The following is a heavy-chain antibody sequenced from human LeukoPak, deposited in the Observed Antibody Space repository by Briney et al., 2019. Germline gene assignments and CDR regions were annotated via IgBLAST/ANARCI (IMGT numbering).Heavy chain of an antibody. V-gene: IGHV4-34*01. CDR1: GGSFSGYY. D-gene: IGHD2-2*01. Sequence: SETLSLTCAVYGGSFSGYYWSWIRQPPGKGLEWIGEINHSGSTNYNPSLKSRVTISVDTSKNQFSLKLSSVTAADTAVYYCARIPGIVVVPAAMGIDAFGIWGQGTMVTVSS. CDR2: INHSGST. J-gene: IGHJ3*02. CDR3: ARIPGIVVVPAAMGIDAFGI.